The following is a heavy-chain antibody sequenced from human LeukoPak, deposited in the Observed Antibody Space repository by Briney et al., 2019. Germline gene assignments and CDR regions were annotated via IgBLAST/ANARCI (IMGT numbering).Heavy chain of an antibody. CDR1: GYTFTSYA. CDR2: INTNTGNP. D-gene: IGHD5-18*01. V-gene: IGHV7-4-1*02. Sequence: VASVKVSCKASGYTFTSYAMNWVRQAPGQGLEWMGWINTNTGNPTYAQGFTGRFVFSLDTSVSTAYLQISSLKAEDTAVYHCARDFSGTAMASAYVDYWGQGTLVTVSS. J-gene: IGHJ4*02. CDR3: ARDFSGTAMASAYVDY.